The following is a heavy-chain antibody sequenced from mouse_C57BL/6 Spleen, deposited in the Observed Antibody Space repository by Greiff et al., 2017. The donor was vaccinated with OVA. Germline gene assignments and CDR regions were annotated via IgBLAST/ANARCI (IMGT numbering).Heavy chain of an antibody. CDR3: ARDSLITTVVAHWYFDV. V-gene: IGHV1-64*01. CDR2: IHPNSGST. D-gene: IGHD1-1*01. J-gene: IGHJ1*03. Sequence: VQLQQPGAELVKPGASVKLSCKASGYTFTSYWMHWVKQRPGQGLEWIGMIHPNSGSTNYNEKFKSKATLTVDKSSSTAYMQLSSLTSEDSAVYYCARDSLITTVVAHWYFDVWGTGTTVTVSS. CDR1: GYTFTSYW.